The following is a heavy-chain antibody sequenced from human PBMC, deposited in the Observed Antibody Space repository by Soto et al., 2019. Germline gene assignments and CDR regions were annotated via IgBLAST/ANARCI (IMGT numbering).Heavy chain of an antibody. CDR3: ARLGYSGYDSDYYYYMDV. CDR2: ISSGGTYI. V-gene: IGHV3-21*01. Sequence: GGSLRLSCAASGFTFSSCSMSWVRQAPEKGLEWVSCISSGGTYIYYADSVKGRFTVSRDNANNTLYLQMNSLRAEDTAVYYCARLGYSGYDSDYYYYMDVWCKGTTVTVSS. J-gene: IGHJ6*03. CDR1: GFTFSSCS. D-gene: IGHD5-12*01.